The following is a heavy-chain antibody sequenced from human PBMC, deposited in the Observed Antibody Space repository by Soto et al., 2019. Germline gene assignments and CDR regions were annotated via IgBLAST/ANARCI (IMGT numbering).Heavy chain of an antibody. V-gene: IGHV3-23*01. CDR3: AKGSSSSRPYYFDY. CDR2: ITGSGGDT. J-gene: IGHJ4*02. Sequence: PGGSLRLSCAASGFSFSNYAVSWVRQSPGKGLEWVSAITGSGGDTFHADSVKGRFTISRDNTKNTLYLQMNSLKAADTAVYYCAKGSSSSRPYYFDYWGQGTLVTVSS. CDR1: GFSFSNYA. D-gene: IGHD6-13*01.